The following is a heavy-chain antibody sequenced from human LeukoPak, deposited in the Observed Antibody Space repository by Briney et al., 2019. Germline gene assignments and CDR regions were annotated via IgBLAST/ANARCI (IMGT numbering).Heavy chain of an antibody. V-gene: IGHV4-34*01. CDR3: AIALYSSSYYYMDV. J-gene: IGHJ6*03. CDR2: LNHSGST. D-gene: IGHD5-18*01. Sequence: SETLSFTCAVYAGTCCGHYWSWLPHPPGQGLEGSGELNHSGSTNYNPSFKSRVTISVDTSKSQFSLKLSSVSAADTAVYYCAIALYSSSYYYMDVWGKGTTVTVS. CDR1: AGTCCGHY.